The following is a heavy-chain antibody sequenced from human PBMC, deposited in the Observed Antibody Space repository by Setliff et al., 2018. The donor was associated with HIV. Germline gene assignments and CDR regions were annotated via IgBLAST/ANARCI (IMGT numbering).Heavy chain of an antibody. CDR2: ISSTSTYI. J-gene: IGHJ4*01. Sequence: ETLSLTCAVYGGSFSGYYWSWIRQAPGKGLEWFSSISSTSTYIYYADSVRGRFTISRDNAKNSVFLQMNSLRGEDTGVYYCARLGTARSFDIWGLGTLVTVSS. V-gene: IGHV3-21*06. D-gene: IGHD7-27*01. CDR3: ARLGTARSFDI. CDR1: GGSFSGYY.